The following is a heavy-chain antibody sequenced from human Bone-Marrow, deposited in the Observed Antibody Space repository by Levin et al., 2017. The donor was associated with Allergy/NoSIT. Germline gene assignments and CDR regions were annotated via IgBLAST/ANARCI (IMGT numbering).Heavy chain of an antibody. V-gene: IGHV3-23*01. CDR1: GLTFSSYA. CDR2: ISGSGAST. Sequence: GGSLRLSCTVSGLTFSSYAMGWVRQAPGKGLEWVSAISGSGASTYDADFVKGRFAISRDNLVNSVYLQMNNLRREDTAVYYCAKEIDYGEYEFDSWCQGTLVSVSS. CDR3: AKEIDYGEYEFDS. D-gene: IGHD4-17*01. J-gene: IGHJ4*02.